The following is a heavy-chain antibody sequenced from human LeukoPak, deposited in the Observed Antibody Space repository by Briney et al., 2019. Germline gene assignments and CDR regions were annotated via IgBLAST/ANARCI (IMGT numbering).Heavy chain of an antibody. Sequence: ASVKVSCKASGGTXSSYAISGVRQAPGQGLEWMGRIIPILGIANYAQKFQGRVTITADKSTSTAYMELSSLRSEDTAVYYCARLGITGTTRTSYYYYGMDVWGQGTTVTVSS. V-gene: IGHV1-69*04. CDR1: GGTXSSYA. D-gene: IGHD1-7*01. CDR2: IIPILGIA. CDR3: ARLGITGTTRTSYYYYGMDV. J-gene: IGHJ6*02.